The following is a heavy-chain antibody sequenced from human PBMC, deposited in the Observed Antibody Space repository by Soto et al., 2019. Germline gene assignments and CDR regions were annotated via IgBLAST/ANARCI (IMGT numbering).Heavy chain of an antibody. V-gene: IGHV1-46*01. CDR2: INPSGGST. D-gene: IGHD2-2*02. J-gene: IGHJ6*02. Sequence: ASVKVSCKASGYTFTSYYMHWVRQAPGRGLEWMGIINPSGGSTSYAQKFQGRVTMTRDTSTSTVYMELSSMRSEDTAVYYCARTMRYCSSTSCYSYYYYGMDVWGQGTTVTVSS. CDR3: ARTMRYCSSTSCYSYYYYGMDV. CDR1: GYTFTSYY.